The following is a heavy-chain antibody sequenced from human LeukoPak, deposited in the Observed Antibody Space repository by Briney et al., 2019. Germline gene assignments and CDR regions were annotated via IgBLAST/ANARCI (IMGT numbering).Heavy chain of an antibody. CDR1: GYSFTSYW. CDR2: IYPGDSDT. J-gene: IGHJ4*02. D-gene: IGHD6-13*01. CDR3: ARHGVAAAGGDY. V-gene: IGHV5-51*01. Sequence: GESLKISCKGSGYSFTSYWIAWVRQVPGKGLEWMGIIYPGDSDTRYSPSFQGQVSFSADKSINTAYLQWSSLKASDTAMYYCARHGVAAAGGDYWGQGTLVTVSS.